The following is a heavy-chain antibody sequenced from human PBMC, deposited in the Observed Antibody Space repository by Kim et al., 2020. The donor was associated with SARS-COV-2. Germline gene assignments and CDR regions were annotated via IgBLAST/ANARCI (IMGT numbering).Heavy chain of an antibody. Sequence: RYADSVKGRVTASRDNAKNTLYLQMNRLRVEDTAVYYCARDYSAERKFDPWGQGTLVTVSS. J-gene: IGHJ5*02. D-gene: IGHD5-18*01. CDR3: ARDYSAERKFDP. V-gene: IGHV3-74*01.